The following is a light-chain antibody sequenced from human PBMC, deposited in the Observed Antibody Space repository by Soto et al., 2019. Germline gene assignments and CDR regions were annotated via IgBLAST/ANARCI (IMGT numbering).Light chain of an antibody. J-gene: IGLJ2*01. CDR3: ETWDNTIRV. CDR2: LQNSGSY. V-gene: IGLV4-60*03. Sequence: QAVLTQSSSAPPSLGPPAKLTCTLTRGHRSYLIAWHQQQPGKAPRYLMSLQNSGSYNKVSGVPDRFSGSSSGADRHLTISNFQSEDEADYYCETWDNTIRVFGGGTKLTVL. CDR1: RGHRSYL.